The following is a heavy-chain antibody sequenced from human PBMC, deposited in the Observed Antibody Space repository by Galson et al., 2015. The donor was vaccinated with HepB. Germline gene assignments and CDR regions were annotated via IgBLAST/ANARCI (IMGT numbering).Heavy chain of an antibody. CDR2: ISGSGGST. J-gene: IGHJ3*02. CDR1: GFTFSSYA. CDR3: ANLNILLAPPSGHDAFDI. V-gene: IGHV3-23*01. Sequence: SLRLSCAASGFTFSSYAMSWVRQAPGKGLEWVSAISGSGGSTYYADSVKGRFTISRDNSKNTLYLQMNSLRAEDTAVYYCANLNILLAPPSGHDAFDIWGQGTMVTVSS. D-gene: IGHD3-10*01.